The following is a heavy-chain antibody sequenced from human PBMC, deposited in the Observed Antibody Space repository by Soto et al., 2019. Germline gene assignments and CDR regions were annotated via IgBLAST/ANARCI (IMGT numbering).Heavy chain of an antibody. CDR1: GASVSNGY. Sequence: QMQLQASGPGLVKPSETLSLTCNVSGASVSNGYWSWIRQPPGKALEWIGFMYFGGSFNYNPSLTRRATISVEPSKSQSSMKLTSVTASATAVYYCARRYYDSTGFAVDPWGQGTLVTVSS. D-gene: IGHD3-22*01. J-gene: IGHJ5*02. CDR2: MYFGGSF. V-gene: IGHV4-59*02. CDR3: ARRYYDSTGFAVDP.